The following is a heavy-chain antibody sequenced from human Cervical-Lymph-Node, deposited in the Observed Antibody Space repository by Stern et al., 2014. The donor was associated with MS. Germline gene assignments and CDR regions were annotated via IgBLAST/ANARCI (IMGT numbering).Heavy chain of an antibody. CDR2: ISGYNGIT. D-gene: IGHD3-16*01. V-gene: IGHV1-18*01. J-gene: IGHJ6*02. CDR1: GYIFTSYG. Sequence: QVQLVESGAEVMKPGASVKVACKASGYIFTSYGFIWVRQGPGQGLEWMGWISGYNGITKYAQKFQGRVTMTTDTSTSTAYMELRSLRSDDTAVYDWAGGGGRAMDVWGQGTTVTVSS. CDR3: AGGGGRAMDV.